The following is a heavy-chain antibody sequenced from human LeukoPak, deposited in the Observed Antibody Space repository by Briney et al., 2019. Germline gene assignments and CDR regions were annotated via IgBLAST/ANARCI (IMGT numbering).Heavy chain of an antibody. J-gene: IGHJ4*02. D-gene: IGHD4-11*01. Sequence: GGSLRLSCAASGFTFGDYYMSWIRQAPGKGLEWVSYISSSGSTIYYADSVKGRFTITRDNAKNSLYLQMNSLRAEDTAVYYCARVLYSNYLEYWGQGTLVTVSS. CDR3: ARVLYSNYLEY. CDR1: GFTFGDYY. CDR2: ISSSGSTI. V-gene: IGHV3-11*04.